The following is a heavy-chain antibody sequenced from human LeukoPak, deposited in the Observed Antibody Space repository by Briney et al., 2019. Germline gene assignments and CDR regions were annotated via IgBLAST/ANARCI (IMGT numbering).Heavy chain of an antibody. J-gene: IGHJ5*02. V-gene: IGHV4-4*07. CDR2: IYTSGST. D-gene: IGHD5-18*01. CDR3: ARGTEYSYGNWFDP. CDR1: GVSISIYY. Sequence: SETLSLTCTVSGVSISIYYWSWIRQPAGKGLEWIGRIYTSGSTNYNPSLKSRLTMSVDTSKNQFSLKLSSVTAADTAVYYCARGTEYSYGNWFDPWGQGTLVTVSS.